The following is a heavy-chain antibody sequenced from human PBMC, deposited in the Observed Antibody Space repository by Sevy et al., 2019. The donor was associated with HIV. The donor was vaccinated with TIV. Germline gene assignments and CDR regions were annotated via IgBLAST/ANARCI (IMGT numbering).Heavy chain of an antibody. Sequence: SETLSLTCTVSGGSVSSGSYYWSWIRQPPGKGLEWIGYIYYSGSTNYNPSLKSRVTISVDTSKNQFSLKLGSVTAADTAVYYCASRESYDFWSGYGNYGMDVWGQGTTVTVSS. V-gene: IGHV4-61*01. J-gene: IGHJ6*02. CDR1: GGSVSSGSYY. CDR3: ASRESYDFWSGYGNYGMDV. D-gene: IGHD3-3*01. CDR2: IYYSGST.